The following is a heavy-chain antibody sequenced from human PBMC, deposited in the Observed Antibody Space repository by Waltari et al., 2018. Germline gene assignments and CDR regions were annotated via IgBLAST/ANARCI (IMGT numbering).Heavy chain of an antibody. Sequence: EVQLVESGGGLVQPGGSLRLSCAASGFTFSRYSMNWVRQAPGKGLEWVSYISSSSSTIYYTDSVKDRFTISRDNAKNSLYLQMNSLRAEDTAVYYCASSYYGSGSYRFDYWGQGTLVTVSS. D-gene: IGHD3-10*01. V-gene: IGHV3-48*04. CDR2: ISSSSSTI. CDR3: ASSYYGSGSYRFDY. CDR1: GFTFSRYS. J-gene: IGHJ4*02.